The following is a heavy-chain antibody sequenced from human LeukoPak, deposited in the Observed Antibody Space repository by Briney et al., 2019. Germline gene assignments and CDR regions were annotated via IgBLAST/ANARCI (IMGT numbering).Heavy chain of an antibody. CDR2: IYYSGST. Sequence: PSQTLSLTCTVSGGSISSGAYYWSWIRQHPGKGLEWIGYIYYSGSTYYNPSLKSRVTISVDTSKNQFSLKLSSVTAADTAVYYCARALSSGYYYPPFKGIDYWGQGTLVTVSS. CDR1: GGSISSGAYY. CDR3: ARALSSGYYYPPFKGIDY. D-gene: IGHD3-22*01. V-gene: IGHV4-31*03. J-gene: IGHJ4*02.